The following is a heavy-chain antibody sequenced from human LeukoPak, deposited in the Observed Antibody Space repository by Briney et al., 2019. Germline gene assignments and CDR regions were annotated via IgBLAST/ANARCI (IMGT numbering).Heavy chain of an antibody. Sequence: GGSLRLSCAASGFTFSSFWMSWVRQAPGKGLEWVANIKEDGSDKYYVDSVKGRFTISRDNAKNSLYLQMNSLRAEDTAVYYCARDTGYNTFDYWGQGALVTVSS. CDR3: ARDTGYNTFDY. CDR1: GFTFSSFW. D-gene: IGHD5-24*01. J-gene: IGHJ4*02. V-gene: IGHV3-7*05. CDR2: IKEDGSDK.